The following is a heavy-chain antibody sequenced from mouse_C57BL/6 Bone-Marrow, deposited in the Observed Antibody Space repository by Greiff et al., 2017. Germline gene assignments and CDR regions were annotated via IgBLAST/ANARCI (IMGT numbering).Heavy chain of an antibody. J-gene: IGHJ4*01. Sequence: EVMLVESGAELVKPGASVKLSCTASGFNIKDYYMHWVKQRTEQGLEWIGRIDPEDGETKYAPKFQGKATITADTSSNTAYLQLSSLTSEDTAVYYCARPYGSSPFYYAMDYWGQGTSVTVSS. CDR3: ARPYGSSPFYYAMDY. CDR2: IDPEDGET. CDR1: GFNIKDYY. V-gene: IGHV14-2*01. D-gene: IGHD1-1*01.